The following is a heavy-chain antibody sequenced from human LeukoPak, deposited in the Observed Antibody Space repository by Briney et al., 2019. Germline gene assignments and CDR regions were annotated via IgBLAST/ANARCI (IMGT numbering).Heavy chain of an antibody. V-gene: IGHV1-8*01. Sequence: GASVKVSCKASGYTFTSYDINWVRQATGQGLEWMGWMNPNSGNTGYAQKFQGRVTMTRNTSISTAYMELRSLRSDDTAMYYCARWARGSGDPFDIWGQGTMVTVSS. CDR3: ARWARGSGDPFDI. CDR1: GYTFTSYD. J-gene: IGHJ3*02. CDR2: MNPNSGNT.